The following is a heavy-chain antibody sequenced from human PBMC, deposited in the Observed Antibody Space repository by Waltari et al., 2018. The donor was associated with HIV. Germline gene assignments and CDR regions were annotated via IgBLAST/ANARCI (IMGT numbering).Heavy chain of an antibody. CDR2: INTGNGNP. J-gene: IGHJ4*02. CDR3: ARGERHGYNRADY. CDR1: GYTFTDYV. V-gene: IGHV7-4-1*02. D-gene: IGHD5-12*01. Sequence: QVQLVHSGSESREPGASVKLSCKASGYTFTDYVMNWVRQAPGQGLELMGYINTGNGNPTYAQGFTGRFVFSLDTSGSTAYLQISSLKAEDTAVYYCARGERHGYNRADYWGQGTLVTVSS.